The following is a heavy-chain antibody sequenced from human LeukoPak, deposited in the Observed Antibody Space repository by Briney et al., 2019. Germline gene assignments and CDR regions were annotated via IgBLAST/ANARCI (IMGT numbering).Heavy chain of an antibody. CDR3: ARDMVVPAARFDP. CDR1: GYTFTSYY. D-gene: IGHD2-2*01. Sequence: GASVKVSCKASGYTFTSYYMHWVRQAPGQGLEWMGIINPSGGSTSYAQKFQGRVTMTRDTPTSTVYMELSSLRSEDTAVYYCARDMVVPAARFDPWGQGTLVTVSS. CDR2: INPSGGST. V-gene: IGHV1-46*01. J-gene: IGHJ5*02.